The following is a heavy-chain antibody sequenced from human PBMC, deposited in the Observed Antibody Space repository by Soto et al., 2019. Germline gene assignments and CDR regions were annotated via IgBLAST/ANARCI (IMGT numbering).Heavy chain of an antibody. CDR1: GGSISSYY. Sequence: PSETLSLTCTVSGGSISSYYWSWIRQPPGKGLEWIGYIYYSGSTNYNPSLKSRVTISVDTSKNQFSLKLSSVTAADTAMYYCARDETYCSSTSCYYHNWFDPWGQGTLVTVSS. D-gene: IGHD2-2*01. J-gene: IGHJ5*02. V-gene: IGHV4-59*01. CDR2: IYYSGST. CDR3: ARDETYCSSTSCYYHNWFDP.